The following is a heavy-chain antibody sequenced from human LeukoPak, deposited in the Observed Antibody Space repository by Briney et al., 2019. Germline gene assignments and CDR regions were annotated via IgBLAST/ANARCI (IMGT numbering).Heavy chain of an antibody. CDR2: ISGSGGST. Sequence: GGSLRLSCAASGFTFSNYAMSWVRQAPGKGLEWVSAISGSGGSTYYADSVKGRFTISRDNSKNTLYLQMNTLRAEDTAIYYCATFSGAHHKTFDSWGQGTLVTVSS. V-gene: IGHV3-23*01. CDR3: ATFSGAHHKTFDS. CDR1: GFTFSNYA. J-gene: IGHJ4*02. D-gene: IGHD1-14*01.